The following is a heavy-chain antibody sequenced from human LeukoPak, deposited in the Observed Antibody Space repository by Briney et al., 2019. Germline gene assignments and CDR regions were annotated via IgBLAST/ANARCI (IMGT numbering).Heavy chain of an antibody. CDR1: GYTFTNYG. Sequence: ASVKVSCKTSGYTFTNYGVSWVRQAPGQGLEWMGWISAYNGYTNYAQKLQVRVTMTTDTSTSTAYMELRSLRSDDTAVYYCARGLVVPAAMGEFDYWGQGTLIAVSS. CDR3: ARGLVVPAAMGEFDY. V-gene: IGHV1-18*01. CDR2: ISAYNGYT. J-gene: IGHJ4*02. D-gene: IGHD2-2*01.